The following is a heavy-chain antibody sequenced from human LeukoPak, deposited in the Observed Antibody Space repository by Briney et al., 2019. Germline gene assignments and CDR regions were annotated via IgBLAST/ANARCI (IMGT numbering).Heavy chain of an antibody. CDR1: GFTVSSNY. J-gene: IGHJ6*02. CDR3: VRSYYGMDV. CDR2: ISTSSSHI. Sequence: PGGSLRLSCAASGFTVSSNYMSWVRQAPGMGLEWVSSISTSSSHIYYADSVEGRFTISRDNAKSSLYLQMNSLRAEDTAVYYYVRSYYGMDVWGQGTTVSVSS. V-gene: IGHV3-21*01.